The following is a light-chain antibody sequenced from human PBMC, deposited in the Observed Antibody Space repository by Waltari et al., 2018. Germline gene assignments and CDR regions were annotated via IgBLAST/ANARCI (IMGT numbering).Light chain of an antibody. J-gene: IGLJ1*01. CDR2: EGS. CDR3: SSYTSSSTLPYV. V-gene: IGLV2-14*01. Sequence: QSALTQPASVSGSPGQSITISCTGTSSDVGAYNFVSWYQQHPGKAPKVMIYEGSNRSPGVSNRFSGSKSGNTASLTISGLQAEDEADYYCSSYTSSSTLPYVFGTGTKVSVL. CDR1: SSDVGAYNF.